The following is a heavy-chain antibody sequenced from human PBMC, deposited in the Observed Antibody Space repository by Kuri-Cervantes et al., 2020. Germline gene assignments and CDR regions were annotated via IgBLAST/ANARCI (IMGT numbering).Heavy chain of an antibody. CDR1: GGSFSGYY. Sequence: SETLSLTCAVYGGSFSGYYWSWIRQPPGKGLEWIGYIYYSGSTNYNPSLKSRVTTSADTSKNQFSLKLSSVTAADTAVYYCARDSPGDYWYFDLWGRGILVTVSS. CDR3: ARDSPGDYWYFDL. D-gene: IGHD1-1*01. CDR2: IYYSGST. J-gene: IGHJ2*01. V-gene: IGHV4-59*01.